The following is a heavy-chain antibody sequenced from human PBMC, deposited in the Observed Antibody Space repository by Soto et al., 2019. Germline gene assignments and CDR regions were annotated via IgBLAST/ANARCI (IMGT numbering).Heavy chain of an antibody. D-gene: IGHD3-10*01. CDR1: GGSISSGNYY. Sequence: SETLSLTCTVSGGSISSGNYYWSWIRQPPGKGLEWIGFISYSGTTHYSASLRSRVTISVDTSKNQFSLKLSSVTAADTAVYYCARHERKMVRTFDYWGQGTLVTVSS. J-gene: IGHJ4*02. CDR3: ARHERKMVRTFDY. V-gene: IGHV4-39*01. CDR2: ISYSGTT.